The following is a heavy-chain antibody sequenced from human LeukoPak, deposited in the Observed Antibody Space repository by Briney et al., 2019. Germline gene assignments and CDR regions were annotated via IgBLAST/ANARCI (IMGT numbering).Heavy chain of an antibody. D-gene: IGHD3-9*01. CDR3: ARSKDILTGYCFDY. Sequence: SETLSLTCTVSGGSISSYYWSWIRQPPGKGLEWIGYIYYSGSTNYNPSLKSRVTISVDKSKNQFSLKLSSVTAADTAVYYCARSKDILTGYCFDYWGQGTLVTVSS. CDR2: IYYSGST. V-gene: IGHV4-59*01. CDR1: GGSISSYY. J-gene: IGHJ4*02.